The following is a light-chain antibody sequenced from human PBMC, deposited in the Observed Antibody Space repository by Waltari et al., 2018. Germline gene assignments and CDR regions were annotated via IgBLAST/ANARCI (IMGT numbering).Light chain of an antibody. CDR2: YAA. CDR3: QQYSNSPYT. J-gene: IGKJ2*01. V-gene: IGKV1-33*01. CDR1: PAINNY. Sequence: IQMTQSPSSLSASVGDRVTITCRASPAINNYLSWYQQKPGKAPKPLIYYAARLETGVPSRFSGSRSGADYTLTISSLQPEDIATYYWQQYSNSPYTFGQGTKLEIK.